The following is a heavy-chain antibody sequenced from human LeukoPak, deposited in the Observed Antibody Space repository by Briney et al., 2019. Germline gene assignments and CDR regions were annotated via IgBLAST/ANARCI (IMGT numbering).Heavy chain of an antibody. D-gene: IGHD6-13*01. V-gene: IGHV1-69*13. CDR3: ATSKGIAAAAPNY. CDR2: IIPIFGTA. J-gene: IGHJ4*02. Sequence: SVKVSCKASGGTFSSYAISWVRQAPGQGLEWMGGIIPIFGTANYAQKFQGRVTITADESTSTAYMELSSLRSEDTAVYYCATSKGIAAAAPNYWGQGTLVTVSS. CDR1: GGTFSSYA.